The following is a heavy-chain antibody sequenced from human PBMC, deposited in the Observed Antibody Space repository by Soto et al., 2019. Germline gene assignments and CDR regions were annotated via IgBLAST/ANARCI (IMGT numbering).Heavy chain of an antibody. CDR3: ARGGYSYSPSLGDWYFDL. Sequence: QVQLQQWGAGLLKPSETLSLTCAVYGGSFSGYYWSWIRQPPGKGLEWIGEINHSGSTNYNPSLKGRVTISVDTSKNQFSLKLSSVTAADTAVYYCARGGYSYSPSLGDWYFDLWGRGTLVTVSS. D-gene: IGHD5-18*01. J-gene: IGHJ2*01. CDR2: INHSGST. CDR1: GGSFSGYY. V-gene: IGHV4-34*01.